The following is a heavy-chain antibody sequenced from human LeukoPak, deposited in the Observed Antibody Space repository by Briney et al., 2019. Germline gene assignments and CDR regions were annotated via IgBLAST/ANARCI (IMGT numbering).Heavy chain of an antibody. Sequence: GGSLRLSCAASGFTFSNYWMSWVRQAPGKGLEWVAHINQDGSEKYYVDSVKGRFTISRDKAKNSLYLQMNSLRAEDTAVYYSGRDGGGDIVVAFAFDIWGQGTMVTVSS. J-gene: IGHJ3*02. CDR3: GRDGGGDIVVAFAFDI. CDR2: INQDGSEK. V-gene: IGHV3-7*05. CDR1: GFTFSNYW. D-gene: IGHD2-15*01.